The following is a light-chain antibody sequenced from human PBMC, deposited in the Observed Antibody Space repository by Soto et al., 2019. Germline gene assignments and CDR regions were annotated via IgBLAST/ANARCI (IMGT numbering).Light chain of an antibody. Sequence: DIQMTQSPSTLSASVVDRVTITCRASQNINNWLAWYQQKPGKAPNLLIYEASNLESGVPSRFGGSRSGTEFTLTISSLQPEDFATYYCQQYNTYSWTFGQGTKVDIK. V-gene: IGKV1-5*03. J-gene: IGKJ1*01. CDR1: QNINNW. CDR3: QQYNTYSWT. CDR2: EAS.